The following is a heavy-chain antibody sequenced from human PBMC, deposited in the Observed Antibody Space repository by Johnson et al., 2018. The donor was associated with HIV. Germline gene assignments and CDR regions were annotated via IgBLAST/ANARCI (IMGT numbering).Heavy chain of an antibody. CDR3: AREGKDAFDI. J-gene: IGHJ3*02. V-gene: IGHV3-66*01. CDR1: GFTFSSYA. CDR2: IYSGGNT. Sequence: VQLVESGGGVVQPGGSLRLSCAASGFTFSSYAMSWVRQAPGKGLEWVSVIYSGGNTYYADSVKGRFTISRDNSKNTLYLQMNSLRAEDTAVYYCAREGKDAFDIWGQGTMVTVSS. D-gene: IGHD3-10*01.